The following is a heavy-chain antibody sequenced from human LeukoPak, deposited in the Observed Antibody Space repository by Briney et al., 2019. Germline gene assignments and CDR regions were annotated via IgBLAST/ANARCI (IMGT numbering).Heavy chain of an antibody. CDR3: ARDGAYSGSPRWSYFDY. Sequence: GGSLRLSCAASGFTFSSYAMHWVRQAPGKGLEWVAVISYDGSNKYYADSVKGRFTISRDNAKNSLYLQMNSLRAEDTAVYYCARDGAYSGSPRWSYFDYWGQGTLVTVSS. V-gene: IGHV3-30*04. CDR1: GFTFSSYA. CDR2: ISYDGSNK. J-gene: IGHJ4*02. D-gene: IGHD1-26*01.